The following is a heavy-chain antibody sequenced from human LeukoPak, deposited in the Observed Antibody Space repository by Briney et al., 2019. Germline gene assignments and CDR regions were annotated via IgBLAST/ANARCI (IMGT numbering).Heavy chain of an antibody. CDR3: ARVSSYGRYYFDY. CDR2: ITPIFGTA. V-gene: IGHV1-69*05. D-gene: IGHD5-18*01. Sequence: SVKVSCKASGGTFSSYAISWVRQAPGQGLEWMGRITPIFGTANYAQKFQGRVTITTDESTSTAYMELSSLRSEDTAVYYCARVSSYGRYYFDYWGQGTLVTVSS. J-gene: IGHJ4*02. CDR1: GGTFSSYA.